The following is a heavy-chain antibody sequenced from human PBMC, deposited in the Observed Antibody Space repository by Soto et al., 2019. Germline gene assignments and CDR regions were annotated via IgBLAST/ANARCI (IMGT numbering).Heavy chain of an antibody. D-gene: IGHD2-2*01. Sequence: QITLKESGPTLVKPTQTLTLTCTFSGFSLSTSGVGVGWIRQPPGKALEWLALIYWDDDKRYSPSLKSRLTITKDTSKNQVVLTMTNMDPVDTATYYCAHGESRIVVVPAAPRINWFDPWGQGTLVTVSS. CDR2: IYWDDDK. CDR1: GFSLSTSGVG. CDR3: AHGESRIVVVPAAPRINWFDP. J-gene: IGHJ5*02. V-gene: IGHV2-5*02.